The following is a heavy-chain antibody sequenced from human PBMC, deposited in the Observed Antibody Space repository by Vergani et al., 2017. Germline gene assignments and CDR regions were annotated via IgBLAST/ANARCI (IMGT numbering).Heavy chain of an antibody. CDR3: ARSHRYPGYYYGSGLLDY. V-gene: IGHV1-2*02. CDR2: INPNSGGT. CDR1: GYTFTGYY. Sequence: QVQLVQSGAEVKKPGASVKVSCKASGYTFTGYYMHWVRQAPGQGLEWMGWINPNSGGTNYAQKFQGRVTMTRDTSISTAYMELSSLRSEDTAVYYCARSHRYPGYYYGSGLLDYRGQGTLVTVSS. J-gene: IGHJ4*02. D-gene: IGHD3-10*01.